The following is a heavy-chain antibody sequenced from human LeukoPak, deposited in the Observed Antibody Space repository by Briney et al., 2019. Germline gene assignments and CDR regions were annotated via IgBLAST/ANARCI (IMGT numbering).Heavy chain of an antibody. CDR2: IYYSGST. Sequence: SETLSLTCTVSGGSISSYYWSWIRQPPGKGLEWIGYIYYSGSTNYNPSLKSRVTISVDTSKNQFSLKLSSVTAAATAVYYCARHADSSGYYLKVYYYYYMDVWGKGTTVTISS. CDR1: GGSISSYY. J-gene: IGHJ6*03. D-gene: IGHD3-22*01. CDR3: ARHADSSGYYLKVYYYYYMDV. V-gene: IGHV4-59*08.